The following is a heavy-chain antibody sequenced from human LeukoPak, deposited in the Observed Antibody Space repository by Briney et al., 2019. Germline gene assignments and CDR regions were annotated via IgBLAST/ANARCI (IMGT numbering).Heavy chain of an antibody. CDR2: TRGSGSGM. J-gene: IGHJ4*02. V-gene: IGHV3-21*05. CDR3: ARDDNWGFDY. CDR1: GFAFSDYS. Sequence: GGSLRLSCAASGFAFSDYSMNWVRQAPGKGLEWVSNTRGSGSGMGSGNYYAGAVKGRFTISRDNAKNSLYLQMNSLRAEDTAFYYCARDDNWGFDYWGQGALVTVSS. D-gene: IGHD7-27*01.